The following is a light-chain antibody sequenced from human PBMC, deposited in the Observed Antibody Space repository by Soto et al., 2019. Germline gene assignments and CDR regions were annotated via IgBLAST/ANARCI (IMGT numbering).Light chain of an antibody. CDR2: KAS. Sequence: DIQMTQSPSTLSASVGDRVTITCRANQSISTWLAWYQQEPGKAPKLLIYKASHLDSGVPSRFSGSGSGTEFTPTISSLQPDDFANYYYQQYNSYSRTFGQGTKVEIK. V-gene: IGKV1-5*03. J-gene: IGKJ1*01. CDR3: QQYNSYSRT. CDR1: QSISTW.